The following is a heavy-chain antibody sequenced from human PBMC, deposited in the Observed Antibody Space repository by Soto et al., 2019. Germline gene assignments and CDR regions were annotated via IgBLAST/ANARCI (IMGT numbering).Heavy chain of an antibody. CDR2: MNPNRGNT. V-gene: IGHV1-8*01. Sequence: ASVKVSCKASGYTFSSNDINWVRQSPGQGLEWMGWMNPNRGNTDYAQKFRGRVTMTTNTSISTAYMELSSLRSEDTAVYYGARGGTPIDYWGQGTLVTVSS. CDR1: GYTFSSND. CDR3: ARGGTPIDY. J-gene: IGHJ4*02. D-gene: IGHD2-15*01.